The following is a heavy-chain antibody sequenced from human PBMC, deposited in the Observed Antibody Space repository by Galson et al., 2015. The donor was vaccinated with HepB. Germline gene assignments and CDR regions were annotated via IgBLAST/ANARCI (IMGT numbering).Heavy chain of an antibody. CDR1: GYSFTAYW. CDR3: AIPFVPGGMGDAFDI. CDR2: IYPGDSDP. D-gene: IGHD3-16*01. Sequence: QSGAEVKKPGESLKISCKGSGYSFTAYWIGWVRQMPGNGLEWMGMIYPGDSDPRYSPSFEGQVTISADKSISTASLQWSSLKASDTAMYYCAIPFVPGGMGDAFDIWGQGTMVTVSS. V-gene: IGHV5-51*01. J-gene: IGHJ3*02.